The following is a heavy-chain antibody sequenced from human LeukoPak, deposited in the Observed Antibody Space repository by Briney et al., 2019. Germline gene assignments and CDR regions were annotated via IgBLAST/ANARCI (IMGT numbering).Heavy chain of an antibody. V-gene: IGHV3-23*01. CDR2: ISGSGNNT. Sequence: GGSLRLSCTASGFTFTNYAMSWVRQAPGKGLEWVSAISGSGNNTYYTNSVTGRFTISRDNSKNTLSLQMNSLRAEDTAVYYCARGRHYYDSSDYYYEGDGFDIWGQGTMVTVSS. CDR3: ARGRHYYDSSDYYYEGDGFDI. CDR1: GFTFTNYA. J-gene: IGHJ3*02. D-gene: IGHD3-22*01.